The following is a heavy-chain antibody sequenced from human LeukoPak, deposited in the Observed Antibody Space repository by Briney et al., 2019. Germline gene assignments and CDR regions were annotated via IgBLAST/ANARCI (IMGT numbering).Heavy chain of an antibody. CDR1: GYRFTSYW. CDR2: IDPSDSYT. J-gene: IGHJ5*02. D-gene: IGHD6-6*01. V-gene: IGHV5-10-1*01. CDR3: ARHGDYSSSSPWFDP. Sequence: GESLRISCKVSGYRFTSYWINWVRQMPGKGLEWMGRIDPSDSYTTYSPSFQGHVTISADKSISTAYLQWSNLKASDTAMYYCARHGDYSSSSPWFDPWGQGTPVTVSS.